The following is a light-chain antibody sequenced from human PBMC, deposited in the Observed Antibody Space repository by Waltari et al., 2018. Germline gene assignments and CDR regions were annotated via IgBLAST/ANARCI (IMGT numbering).Light chain of an antibody. CDR1: QSFGSR. Sequence: DLQMTQSPSTLSASVGDRVTITCRASQSFGSRLAWYQQQPRKAPRLLMSGTCSLQSGVPSSFSGSGSETEFTLTISSLQPDDFATYYCQHYNGYPYTFGQGTRLGSN. J-gene: IGKJ2*01. CDR2: GTC. V-gene: IGKV1-5*03. CDR3: QHYNGYPYT.